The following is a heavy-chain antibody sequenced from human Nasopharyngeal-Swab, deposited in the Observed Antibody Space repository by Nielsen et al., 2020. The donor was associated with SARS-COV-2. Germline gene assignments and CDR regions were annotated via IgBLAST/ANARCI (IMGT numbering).Heavy chain of an antibody. Sequence: GESLKISCAASGFSFSTYTMNWVRQAPGKGLEWLSSISSDSGAKYHADSVKGRFTISRDISKNTLYLQMNSLRAEDTAVYYCARESGVSSTSPFDCWGRGTLVTVSS. CDR2: ISSDSGAK. CDR1: GFSFSTYT. V-gene: IGHV3-21*01. D-gene: IGHD2-2*01. J-gene: IGHJ4*02. CDR3: ARESGVSSTSPFDC.